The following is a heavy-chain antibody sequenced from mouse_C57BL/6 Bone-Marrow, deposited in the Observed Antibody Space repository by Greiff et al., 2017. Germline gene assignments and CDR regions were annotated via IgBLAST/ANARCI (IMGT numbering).Heavy chain of an antibody. CDR1: GYSITSGYY. J-gene: IGHJ3*01. V-gene: IGHV3-6*01. D-gene: IGHD2-4*01. CDR2: ISYDGSN. CDR3: ARAGYYDYDALFAY. Sequence: EVKLMESGPGLVKPSQSLSLTCSVTGYSITSGYYWNWIRQFPGNKLEWMGYISYDGSNNYNPSLKNRNSITRDTSKNQFFLKLNSVTTEDTATYYCARAGYYDYDALFAYWGQGTLVTVSA.